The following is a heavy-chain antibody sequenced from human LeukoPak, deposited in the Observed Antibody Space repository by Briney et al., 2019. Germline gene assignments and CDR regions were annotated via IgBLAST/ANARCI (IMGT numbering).Heavy chain of an antibody. J-gene: IGHJ4*02. CDR3: ARGWWLYNGLDY. D-gene: IGHD2-15*01. Sequence: SQTLSLTCTVSGGSISSGDYSWSWIRQPPGKGLEWIGYIYYSGSTYYNPSLKSRVTISVDTSKNQFSLKLSSVTAADTAVYYCARGWWLYNGLDYWGQGTLVTVSS. CDR1: GGSISSGDYS. V-gene: IGHV4-30-4*01. CDR2: IYYSGST.